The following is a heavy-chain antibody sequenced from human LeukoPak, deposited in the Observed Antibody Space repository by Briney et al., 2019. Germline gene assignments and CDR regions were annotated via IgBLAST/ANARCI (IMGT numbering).Heavy chain of an antibody. D-gene: IGHD3-10*01. CDR1: GGSISSYY. J-gene: IGHJ5*02. CDR3: ASPHRYYYGSGSYKGWFDP. CDR2: IYYSGST. Sequence: SETLSLTCTVSGGSISSYYWSWIRQPPGKGLEWIGYIYYSGSTNYNPSLKSRVTISVDTSKNQFSLKLSSVTAADTAVYYCASPHRYYYGSGSYKGWFDPWGQGTLVTVSS. V-gene: IGHV4-59*12.